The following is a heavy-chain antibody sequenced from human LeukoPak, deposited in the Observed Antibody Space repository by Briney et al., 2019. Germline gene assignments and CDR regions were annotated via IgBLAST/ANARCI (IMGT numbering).Heavy chain of an antibody. Sequence: SETLSLTCTVSGGSISSGDYYWSWIRQPPGKGLEWIGYIYYSGSTYYNPSLKSRVTISVDTSKNQFSLKLSSVTAADTAVYYCARAGHPGAVDPIVVVPAAMGRDAFDIRGQGTMVTVSS. J-gene: IGHJ3*02. CDR1: GGSISSGDYY. V-gene: IGHV4-30-4*01. D-gene: IGHD2-2*01. CDR2: IYYSGST. CDR3: ARAGHPGAVDPIVVVPAAMGRDAFDI.